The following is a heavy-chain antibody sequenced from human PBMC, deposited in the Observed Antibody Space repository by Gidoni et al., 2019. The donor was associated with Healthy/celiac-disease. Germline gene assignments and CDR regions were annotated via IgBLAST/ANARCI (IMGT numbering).Heavy chain of an antibody. CDR2: IWYDGSNK. CDR3: ASDRENYYYYGMDV. J-gene: IGHJ6*02. V-gene: IGHV3-33*01. D-gene: IGHD1-26*01. Sequence: QVQLVESGGGVVQPGRSLGLSCAASGFTCSSYGMPWVRQAPGKGLGWVAVIWYDGSNKYYADSVKVRFTISRDNSKNTLYLQMNSLRAEDTAVYYCASDRENYYYYGMDVWGQGTTVTVSS. CDR1: GFTCSSYG.